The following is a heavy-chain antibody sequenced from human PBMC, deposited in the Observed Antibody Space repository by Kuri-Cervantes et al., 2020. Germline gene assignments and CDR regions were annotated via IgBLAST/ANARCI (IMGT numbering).Heavy chain of an antibody. CDR1: GGPISRGGYS. Sequence: SETLSLTFAVCGGPISRGGYSWSWIRQPPGKGQECVGYIFHSGITKYNPSLNSRVTISIDRSKNQFSLKLSSVTAADTAVYYCARGAYDSSGYDFIEYFQHWGQGTLVTVSS. CDR3: ARGAYDSSGYDFIEYFQH. V-gene: IGHV4-30-2*01. CDR2: IFHSGIT. D-gene: IGHD3-22*01. J-gene: IGHJ1*01.